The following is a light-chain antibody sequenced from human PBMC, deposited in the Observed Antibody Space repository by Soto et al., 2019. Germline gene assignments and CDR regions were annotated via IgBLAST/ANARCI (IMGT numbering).Light chain of an antibody. CDR2: DVT. V-gene: IGLV2-11*01. Sequence: QSALTQPRSVSGSLGQSVTISCTGTSRDVGGYIYVSWYQQHPGKAPKLMISDVTTRPSGVPHRGSGSKSGTTASQSISWLQAEDEADYYCTSHAGSSVVFGTGTKVT. CDR1: SRDVGGYIY. J-gene: IGLJ1*01. CDR3: TSHAGSSVV.